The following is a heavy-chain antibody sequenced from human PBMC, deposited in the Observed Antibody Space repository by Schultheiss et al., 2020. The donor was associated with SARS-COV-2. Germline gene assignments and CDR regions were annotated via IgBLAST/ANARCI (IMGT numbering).Heavy chain of an antibody. V-gene: IGHV3-23*01. J-gene: IGHJ6*02. D-gene: IGHD3-3*01. Sequence: GGSLRLSCAASGFTFSSYAMSWVRQAPGKGLEWVSAISGSGGSTYYADSVKGRFTISRDNSKNTLYLQMNSLRAEDTAVYYCAKGAENYYDFWSGYSHGYYYYGMDVWGQGTTVTVSS. CDR1: GFTFSSYA. CDR3: AKGAENYYDFWSGYSHGYYYYGMDV. CDR2: ISGSGGST.